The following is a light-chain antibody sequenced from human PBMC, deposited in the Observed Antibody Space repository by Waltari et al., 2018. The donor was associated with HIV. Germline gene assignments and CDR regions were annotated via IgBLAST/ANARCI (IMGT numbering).Light chain of an antibody. V-gene: IGKV4-1*01. CDR1: QSVLYSSNNKNY. CDR2: WAS. J-gene: IGKJ4*01. Sequence: DIVMTQSPDSLAVSLGESATINCKSSQSVLYSSNNKNYLAWYQQKPGQPPKLLIYWASTRESGVPDRFSGSGSGTDFTLTITSLQAEDVAVYYCQQYYSNPLTFGGGTKVEIK. CDR3: QQYYSNPLT.